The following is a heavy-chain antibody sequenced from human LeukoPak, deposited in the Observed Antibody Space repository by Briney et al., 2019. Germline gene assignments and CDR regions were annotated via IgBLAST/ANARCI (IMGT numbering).Heavy chain of an antibody. CDR2: IYYSGST. Sequence: SETLSLTCTVPGGSISSSSYYWGWIRQPPGKGLEWIGSIYYSGSTYYNPSLKSRVTISVDTSKNQFSLKLSSVTAADTAVYYCARQGLDILTGYYRGVWFDPWGQGTLVTVSS. D-gene: IGHD3-9*01. CDR3: ARQGLDILTGYYRGVWFDP. CDR1: GGSISSSSYY. J-gene: IGHJ5*02. V-gene: IGHV4-39*01.